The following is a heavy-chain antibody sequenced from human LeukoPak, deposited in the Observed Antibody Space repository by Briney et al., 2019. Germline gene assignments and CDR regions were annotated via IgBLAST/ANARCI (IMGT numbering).Heavy chain of an antibody. CDR3: ARDLYFDY. CDR1: GYTFTDYY. Sequence: ASVKVSCKASGYTFTDYYIHWVRQARGQGLEWMGWINLKSGGTKYAQKFQGRVTMTRDTSISTAYMEMSRLRSDDTAVYYCARDLYFDYWGQGTLVTVSS. J-gene: IGHJ4*02. CDR2: INLKSGGT. V-gene: IGHV1-2*02.